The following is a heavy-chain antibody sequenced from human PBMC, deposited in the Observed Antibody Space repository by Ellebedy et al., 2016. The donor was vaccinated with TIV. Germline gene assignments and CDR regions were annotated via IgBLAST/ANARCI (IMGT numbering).Heavy chain of an antibody. CDR2: IYPGDSDT. V-gene: IGHV5-51*01. J-gene: IGHJ4*02. CDR1: GYSFTSYW. D-gene: IGHD5-12*01. Sequence: GASLKISCKGSGYSFTSYWIGWVRQKPGKGLEWMGIIYPGDSDTRYSTSFQGQVTNSADNSINTAYLQWRSLKASDTAVYYCARGRGVATFFDFWGQGTLVSVSS. CDR3: ARGRGVATFFDF.